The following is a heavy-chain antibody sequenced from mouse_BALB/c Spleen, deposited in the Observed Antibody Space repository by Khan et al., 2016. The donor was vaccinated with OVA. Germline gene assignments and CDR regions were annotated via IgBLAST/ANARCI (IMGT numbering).Heavy chain of an antibody. Sequence: QLEESGPGLVKPSQSLSLTCTVTGYSITSDYAWNWIRQFPGNKLEWMGYISYSGSTSYNPSLKSRISITRDTSKNQLFLQCNSVTTEDTATYYCAGGRAYWGQGTLVTVSA. V-gene: IGHV3-2*02. CDR1: GYSITSDYA. CDR3: AGGRAY. CDR2: ISYSGST. J-gene: IGHJ3*01. D-gene: IGHD3-3*01.